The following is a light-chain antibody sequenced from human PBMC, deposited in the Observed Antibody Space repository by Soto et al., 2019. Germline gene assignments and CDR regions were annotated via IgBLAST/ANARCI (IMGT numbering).Light chain of an antibody. V-gene: IGKV3-20*01. CDR3: QQYGSSPRK. CDR2: GAS. CDR1: QSVSSSY. J-gene: IGKJ1*01. Sequence: EIVLAQSPGTLSLSPGERATLSCRSSQSVSSSYLAWYQQKPGQAPRLLIYGASSRATGIPDRFAGSGSGTDFTLTISRLEPEDFAVYYCQQYGSSPRKFGQGTKVDIK.